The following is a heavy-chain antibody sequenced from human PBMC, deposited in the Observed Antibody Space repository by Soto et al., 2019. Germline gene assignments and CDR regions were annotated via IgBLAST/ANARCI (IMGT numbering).Heavy chain of an antibody. J-gene: IGHJ3*02. V-gene: IGHV4-39*01. CDR1: GGSISSSSYC. CDR2: IYYSGST. D-gene: IGHD2-2*01. Sequence: SETLSLTCTVSGGSISSSSYCWGWIRQPPGKGLEWIGSIYYSGSTYYNPSLKSRVTISVDTSKNQFSLKLSSVTAADTAVYYCARLHCSSTSCYERDAFDIWGQGTMVTVSS. CDR3: ARLHCSSTSCYERDAFDI.